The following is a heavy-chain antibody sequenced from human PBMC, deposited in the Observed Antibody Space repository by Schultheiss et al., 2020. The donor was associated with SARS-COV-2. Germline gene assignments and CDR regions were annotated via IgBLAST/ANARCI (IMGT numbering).Heavy chain of an antibody. CDR3: AGGERVRWLQLGY. CDR2: IIPIFGTA. Sequence: SVKVSCKASGYTFTGYYMHWVRQAPGQGLEWMGGIIPIFGTANYAQKFQGRVTITADESTSTAYMELSSLRSEDTAVYYCAGGERVRWLQLGYWGQGTLVTVSS. J-gene: IGHJ4*02. V-gene: IGHV1-69*13. CDR1: GYTFTGYY. D-gene: IGHD5-24*01.